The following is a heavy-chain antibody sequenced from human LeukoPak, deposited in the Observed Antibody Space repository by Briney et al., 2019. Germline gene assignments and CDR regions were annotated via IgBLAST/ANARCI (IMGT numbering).Heavy chain of an antibody. J-gene: IGHJ4*02. CDR3: AKDRYSSSWYYFDY. D-gene: IGHD6-13*01. Sequence: GGSLRLSCAASGFTFSSYGMRWVRQAPGKGLEWVAFIRYDGSNKYYADSVKGRFTISRDNSKNTLYLQMDSLRAGDTAVYYCAKDRYSSSWYYFDYWGQGTLVTVSS. V-gene: IGHV3-30*02. CDR2: IRYDGSNK. CDR1: GFTFSSYG.